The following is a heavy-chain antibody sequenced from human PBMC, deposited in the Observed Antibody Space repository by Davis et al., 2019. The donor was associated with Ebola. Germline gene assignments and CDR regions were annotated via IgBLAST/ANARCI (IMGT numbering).Heavy chain of an antibody. CDR3: TRRIAESATGGYFDH. CDR2: IPGGSRDSI. CDR1: GFTFSSYS. Sequence: GGSLRLSCVASGFTFSSYSMNWVRQAPGKGLEWVSYIPGGSRDSIYYADSVKGRFTISRDNGKNSLYLQMNSLRAEDTAVYYCTRRIAESATGGYFDHWGQGTLVTVSS. V-gene: IGHV3-48*01. J-gene: IGHJ4*02. D-gene: IGHD6-13*01.